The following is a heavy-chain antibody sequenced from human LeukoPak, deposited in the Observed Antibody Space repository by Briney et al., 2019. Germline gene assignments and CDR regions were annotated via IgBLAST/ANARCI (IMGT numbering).Heavy chain of an antibody. D-gene: IGHD1-26*01. CDR2: ISRSSSTI. Sequence: GGSLRLSCAASGCTFSSYSMNWVRQAPGKGLEWVSYISRSSSTIYYADSVKGRFTISRDNANNSLYLQMNSLRAEDTAVYYCARGLASGSYTPDYWGQGALVTVSS. CDR1: GCTFSSYS. V-gene: IGHV3-48*04. J-gene: IGHJ4*02. CDR3: ARGLASGSYTPDY.